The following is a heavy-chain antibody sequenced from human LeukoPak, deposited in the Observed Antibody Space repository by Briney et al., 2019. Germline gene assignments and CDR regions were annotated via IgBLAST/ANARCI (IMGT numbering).Heavy chain of an antibody. V-gene: IGHV4-59*13. CDR2: ISYSGTT. Sequence: SSETLSLTCTVSGGSISSYFGSGIPQPPGKGLEWMGNISYSGTTNYNPSLKSRVTISIDTSKDQFSLKLTSVTAADTAVYYCARVGYDTYYWYMDVWGKGTTVTVS. CDR1: GGSISSYF. J-gene: IGHJ6*03. D-gene: IGHD5-12*01. CDR3: ARVGYDTYYWYMDV.